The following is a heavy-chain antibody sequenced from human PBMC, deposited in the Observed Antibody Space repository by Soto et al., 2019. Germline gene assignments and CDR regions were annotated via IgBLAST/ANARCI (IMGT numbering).Heavy chain of an antibody. V-gene: IGHV1-2*04. D-gene: IGHD3-3*01. CDR2: INPNSGGT. CDR1: GYTFTGYY. Sequence: ASVKVSCKASGYTFTGYYMHWVRQAPGQGLEWMGWINPNSGGTNYAQKFQGWVTMTRDTSISTAYMELSRLRSDDTAVYYCARDIRFLEWPHYYSYGMDVWGQGTTVTVSS. CDR3: ARDIRFLEWPHYYSYGMDV. J-gene: IGHJ6*02.